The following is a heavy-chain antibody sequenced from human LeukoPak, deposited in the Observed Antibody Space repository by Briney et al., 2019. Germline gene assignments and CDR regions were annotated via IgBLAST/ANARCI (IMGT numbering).Heavy chain of an antibody. V-gene: IGHV3-7*01. J-gene: IGHJ4*02. D-gene: IGHD6-19*01. CDR2: MNQDGSAI. CDR3: ARTVPGYPDDYFDY. CDR1: GFTFSRHW. Sequence: QAGGSLRLSCAASGFTFSRHWMSWVRQTPGKGLERVAHMNQDGSAIYYVDSVKGRFTISRDNAENSLCLQMTGLTVADTAVYYCARTVPGYPDDYFDYWGQRTLVTVSS.